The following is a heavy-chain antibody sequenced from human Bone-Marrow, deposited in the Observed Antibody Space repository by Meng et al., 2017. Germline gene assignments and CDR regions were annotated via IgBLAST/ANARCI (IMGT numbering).Heavy chain of an antibody. CDR3: ARAQQLRSDWFDP. Sequence: SVKVSCKASGGTFSSYAISWVRQAPGQGLEWMGGIIPIFGTANYAQKFQGRVTITADESTSTAYMELSSLRSEDTAVYYCARAQQLRSDWFDPWGQGTLVTVSS. D-gene: IGHD6-13*01. CDR2: IIPIFGTA. V-gene: IGHV1-69*13. CDR1: GGTFSSYA. J-gene: IGHJ5*02.